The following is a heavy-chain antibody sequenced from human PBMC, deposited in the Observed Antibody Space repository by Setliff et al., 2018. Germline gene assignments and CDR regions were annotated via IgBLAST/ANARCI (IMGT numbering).Heavy chain of an antibody. J-gene: IGHJ4*02. CDR2: ISAYSGNT. D-gene: IGHD6-19*01. V-gene: IGHV1-18*01. CDR1: GYTFTSYG. Sequence: GASVKVSCKASGYTFTSYGISWVRQAPGQGLEWMGWISAYSGNTGYAQKFQGRVTMTRNTSISTAYMELRSLRSDDTAVYYCARVTIAVAGYFDFWGQGTLVTVSS. CDR3: ARVTIAVAGYFDF.